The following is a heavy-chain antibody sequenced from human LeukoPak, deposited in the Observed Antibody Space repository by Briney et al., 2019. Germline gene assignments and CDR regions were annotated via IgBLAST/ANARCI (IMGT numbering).Heavy chain of an antibody. CDR3: ASGELSGPFDY. Sequence: PSETLSLTCTVSGGSVSSGSYYWSWIRQPPGKGLEWIGYIYYSGGTYYNPSLKSRVTISVDTSKNQFSLKLSSVTAADTAVYYCASGELSGPFDYWGQGTLVTVSS. J-gene: IGHJ4*02. V-gene: IGHV4-61*01. D-gene: IGHD2-21*01. CDR2: IYYSGGT. CDR1: GGSVSSGSYY.